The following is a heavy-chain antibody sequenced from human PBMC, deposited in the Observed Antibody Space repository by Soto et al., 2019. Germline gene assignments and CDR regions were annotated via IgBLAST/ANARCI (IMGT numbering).Heavy chain of an antibody. D-gene: IGHD1-26*01. CDR1: GLTFSNYA. CDR2: ISGSGGRT. V-gene: IGHV3-23*01. CDR3: AKGRGATDYYFYGMDV. Sequence: GGSLRLSCVASGLTFSNYAMSWVRQARGNGLEWVSSISGSGGRTYYADSVKGRFTISRDNSKNTLYLQMNSLTAEDTAVYFCAKGRGATDYYFYGMDVWGQGTRVSVSS. J-gene: IGHJ6*02.